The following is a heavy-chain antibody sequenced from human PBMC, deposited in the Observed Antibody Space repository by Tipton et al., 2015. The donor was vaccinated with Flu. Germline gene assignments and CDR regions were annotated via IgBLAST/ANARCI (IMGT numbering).Heavy chain of an antibody. Sequence: TLSLTCTISGHSISSDYYWGWIRQSPGKGLEWIGTVSRSGSTIYNPSLSSRVTISIDRSKNQFSLNLKSVTAADMAVYYCARRDYSNYVSDPKSWFDPWGQGTLVAVSS. V-gene: IGHV4-38-2*02. CDR2: VSRSGST. CDR3: ARRDYSNYVSDPKSWFDP. CDR1: GHSISSDYY. D-gene: IGHD4-11*01. J-gene: IGHJ5*02.